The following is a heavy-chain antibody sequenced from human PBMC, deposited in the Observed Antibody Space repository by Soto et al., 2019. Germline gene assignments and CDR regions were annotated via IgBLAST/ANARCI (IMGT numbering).Heavy chain of an antibody. CDR3: ARCSVWGSYRCNAFDI. CDR2: IIPIFGTA. CDR1: GGTFSSYA. Sequence: GASVKVSCKASGGTFSSYAISWVRQAPGRGLEWMGGIIPIFGTANYAQKFQGRVTITADESTSTAYMELSSLRSEDTAVYYCARCSVWGSYRCNAFDIWGQGTMVTVSS. J-gene: IGHJ3*02. V-gene: IGHV1-69*13. D-gene: IGHD3-16*02.